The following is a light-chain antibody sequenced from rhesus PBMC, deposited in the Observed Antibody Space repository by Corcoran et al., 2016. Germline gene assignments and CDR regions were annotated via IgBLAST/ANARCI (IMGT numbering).Light chain of an antibody. CDR3: QQYSDWYS. Sequence: EIVMTQSPATLSLSPGEGATLSCRASQSVSSNLAWYQQKPGQAPRLLIYGASTRATGIPDRFSGSGSGKECTLTMKNLEPEDFAVYFCQQYSDWYSFGQGTKVEIK. J-gene: IGKJ2*01. CDR1: QSVSSN. CDR2: GAS. V-gene: IGKV3-42*03.